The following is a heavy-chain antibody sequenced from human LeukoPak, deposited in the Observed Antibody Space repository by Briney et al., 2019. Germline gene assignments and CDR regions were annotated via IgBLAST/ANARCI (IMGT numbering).Heavy chain of an antibody. V-gene: IGHV4-59*08. CDR3: ARHKVGEIQRCDY. J-gene: IGHJ4*02. CDR2: IYYSGNT. D-gene: IGHD5-18*01. Sequence: SETLSLTCTVSGGSISSYYWTWIRQPPGRGLEWIGYIYYSGNTNYNPSLKSRVTISLDTSRNQFSLKLSSMTAADTAVYYCARHKVGEIQRCDYWGQGALVTVSS. CDR1: GGSISSYY.